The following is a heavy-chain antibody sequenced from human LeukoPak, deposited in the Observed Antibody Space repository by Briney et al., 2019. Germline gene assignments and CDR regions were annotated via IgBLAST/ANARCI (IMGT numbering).Heavy chain of an antibody. CDR2: ISGSGGST. Sequence: PGGSLRLSCAASGFTFSSYAMNWVRQAPGKGLEWVSVISGSGGSTYYADSVKGRFTISRDNSKSTLYLQMNSLRAEDTAIYYSAKDSLVGAGTDFQHWGQGTLVTVSS. CDR3: AKDSLVGAGTDFQH. D-gene: IGHD6-13*01. J-gene: IGHJ1*01. V-gene: IGHV3-23*01. CDR1: GFTFSSYA.